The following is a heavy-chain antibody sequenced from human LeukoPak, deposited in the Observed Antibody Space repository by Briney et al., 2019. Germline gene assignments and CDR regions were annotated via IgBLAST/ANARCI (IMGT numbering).Heavy chain of an antibody. V-gene: IGHV3-30-3*01. CDR1: GFTFSSYA. CDR3: ARANQGIAAAGTELFEATRFDY. Sequence: GGSLRLSCAASGFTFSSYAMHWVRQAPGKGLEWVAVISYDGSNKYYADSVKGRFTISRDNSKNTLYLQMNSLRAEDTAVYYCARANQGIAAAGTELFEATRFDYWGQGTLVTVSS. J-gene: IGHJ4*02. CDR2: ISYDGSNK. D-gene: IGHD6-13*01.